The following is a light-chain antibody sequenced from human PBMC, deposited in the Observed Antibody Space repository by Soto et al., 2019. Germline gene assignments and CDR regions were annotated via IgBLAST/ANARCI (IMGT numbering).Light chain of an antibody. J-gene: IGKJ5*01. V-gene: IGKV3-15*01. CDR1: QSISSK. Sequence: EIVMTQSPATLSVSPGERATLSCRASQSISSKLGWYQQRPGQAPRLLIYGASTRDTGIPARFSGSGSGTEFTLTISSLQSEDAAVYYCEQHNAWPTHTFGQGTRLEIK. CDR2: GAS. CDR3: EQHNAWPTHT.